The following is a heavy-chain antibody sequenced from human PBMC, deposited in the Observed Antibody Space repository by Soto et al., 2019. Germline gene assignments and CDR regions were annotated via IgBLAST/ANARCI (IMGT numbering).Heavy chain of an antibody. Sequence: ASVKVSCKASGYSFSTHAMHWVRQAPGQGLEWVGWINGGNGNTKYSQKFRDRVTITRDTSASTGYMELSSLRSEDTAVYYCARGKGMEENYYYYGMDVWGQGTTVTVSS. J-gene: IGHJ6*02. CDR1: GYSFSTHA. D-gene: IGHD1-1*01. CDR3: ARGKGMEENYYYYGMDV. CDR2: INGGNGNT. V-gene: IGHV1-3*01.